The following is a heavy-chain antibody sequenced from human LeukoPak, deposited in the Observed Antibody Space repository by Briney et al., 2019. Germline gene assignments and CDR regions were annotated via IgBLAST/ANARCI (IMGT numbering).Heavy chain of an antibody. J-gene: IGHJ3*02. CDR3: AKDGGLCERWGTVRAVMCDAFDI. V-gene: IGHV3-23*01. D-gene: IGHD3-10*01. CDR2: ISGSGGST. CDR1: GFTFSSYA. Sequence: GGSLRLSCAASGFTFSSYAMSWVRQAPGRGLEWVSAISGSGGSTYYADSVKGRFTISRDNSKHTLYLQMNSLRAEDTAVYYCAKDGGLCERWGTVRAVMCDAFDIWGQGTMVTVSS.